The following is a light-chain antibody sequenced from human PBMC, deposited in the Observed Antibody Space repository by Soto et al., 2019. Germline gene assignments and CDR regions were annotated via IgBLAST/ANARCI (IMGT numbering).Light chain of an antibody. CDR1: QSVSSSY. J-gene: IGKJ1*01. CDR3: QQYGSSPWT. CDR2: GAS. V-gene: IGKV3-20*01. Sequence: EIVLTQSPGTLSLSPGERATHSSRASQSVSSSYLAWYQQKPGQAPRLLIYGASSRATGIPDRFSGSGSGTDFTLTISRLEPEDFAVYYCQQYGSSPWTFGQGTKVDIK.